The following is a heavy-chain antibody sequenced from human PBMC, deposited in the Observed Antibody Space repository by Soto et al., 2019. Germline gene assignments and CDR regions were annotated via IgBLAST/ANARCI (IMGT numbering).Heavy chain of an antibody. D-gene: IGHD2-15*01. CDR2: ISPIFGTA. CDR3: ERDPVVVVAVTAKLHL. J-gene: IGHJ1*01. Sequence: QVQLVQSGAEVKKPGASVKVSCKASGGTFNTYAISWVRQAPGQGLEWMGGISPIFGTANYGQKFQGRVPDTADDSMCTVYMELSSLRSEGTDRAYCERDPVVVVAVTAKLHLWGLGTLVTVSS. V-gene: IGHV1-69*01. CDR1: GGTFNTYA.